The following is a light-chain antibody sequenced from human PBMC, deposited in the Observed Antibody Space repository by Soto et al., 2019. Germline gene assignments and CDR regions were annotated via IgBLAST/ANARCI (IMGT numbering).Light chain of an antibody. CDR1: SSDVGGYNY. CDR3: SSYTSSSSRALV. Sequence: QSVLTQPASVSGSPGQSITISCTGTSSDVGGYNYVSWYQQHPGKAPKLMIYDVSNRPSGVSNRFSGSKSGNTASLTISGRQAEDVADYYCSSYTSSSSRALVFGGGTKLTVL. V-gene: IGLV2-14*01. J-gene: IGLJ3*02. CDR2: DVS.